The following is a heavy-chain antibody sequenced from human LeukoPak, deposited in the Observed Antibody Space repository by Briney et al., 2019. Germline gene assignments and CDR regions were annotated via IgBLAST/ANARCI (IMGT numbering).Heavy chain of an antibody. Sequence: SETLSLTCSVSGGSVDTFYWTWIRQPPGKGLDWLGHVYYTGSTNYNSSLQDRISISIDMSKNQFSLTLTSVTAADTAFYYCARHVGDYFDSWGQGILVTVSS. CDR1: GGSVDTFY. CDR3: ARHVGDYFDS. CDR2: VYYTGST. J-gene: IGHJ4*02. V-gene: IGHV4-59*08. D-gene: IGHD1-26*01.